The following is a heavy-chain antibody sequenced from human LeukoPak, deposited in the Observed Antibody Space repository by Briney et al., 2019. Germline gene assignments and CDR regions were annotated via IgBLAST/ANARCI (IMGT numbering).Heavy chain of an antibody. J-gene: IGHJ4*02. D-gene: IGHD3-22*01. CDR3: STTYYYDSSEGY. CDR1: RLIVSSNH. CDR2: IKSKTDGGTT. V-gene: IGHV3-15*07. Sequence: GGSLRLSCAVSRLIVSSNHWTWVRQAPGKGLEWVGRIKSKTDGGTTDYAAPVKGRFTISRDDSKNTLYLQMNSLKTEDTAVYYCSTTYYYDSSEGYWGQGTLVTVSS.